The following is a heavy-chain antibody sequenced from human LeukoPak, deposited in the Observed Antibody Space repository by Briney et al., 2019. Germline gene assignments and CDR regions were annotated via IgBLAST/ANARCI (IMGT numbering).Heavy chain of an antibody. CDR3: ARDGREDSGYDSFHAFDI. CDR2: ISAYNGNT. CDR1: GYTFTSYG. Sequence: ASVKVSCKASGYTFTSYGISWVRQAPGQGLEWMGWISAYNGNTNYAQKLQGRVIMTTDTSTSTAYMELRSLRSDDTAVYYCARDGREDSGYDSFHAFDIWGQGTMVTVSS. D-gene: IGHD5-12*01. V-gene: IGHV1-18*01. J-gene: IGHJ3*02.